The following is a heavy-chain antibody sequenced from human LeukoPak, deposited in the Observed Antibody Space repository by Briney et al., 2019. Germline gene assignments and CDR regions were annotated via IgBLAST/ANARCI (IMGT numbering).Heavy chain of an antibody. D-gene: IGHD2-15*01. J-gene: IGHJ6*03. CDR2: ITSDSRGI. V-gene: IGHV3-23*01. CDR1: GFTYSHYG. Sequence: GGSLRLSCVASGFTYSHYGMNWVRQAPGKGLEWVSGITSDSRGIYYADSVKGRFTIYRDNSKMTLYLQMDSLGVEDTALYYCAKAGVVAGANYYYYYMDVWGKGTTVTVSS. CDR3: AKAGVVAGANYYYYYMDV.